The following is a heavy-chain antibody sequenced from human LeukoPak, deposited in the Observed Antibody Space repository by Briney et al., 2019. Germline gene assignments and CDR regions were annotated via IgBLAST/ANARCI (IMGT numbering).Heavy chain of an antibody. CDR1: GGSISSYY. Sequence: SETLSLTCTVSGGSISSYYWSWIRQPAGKGLEWIGRIYTSGSTNYNPSLKSRVTMSVDTSKNQFSLKLSSVTAADTAVYYCARVAPKKQQLQPYSDYWGQGTLVTVSS. CDR2: IYTSGST. V-gene: IGHV4-4*07. CDR3: ARVAPKKQQLQPYSDY. D-gene: IGHD6-13*01. J-gene: IGHJ4*02.